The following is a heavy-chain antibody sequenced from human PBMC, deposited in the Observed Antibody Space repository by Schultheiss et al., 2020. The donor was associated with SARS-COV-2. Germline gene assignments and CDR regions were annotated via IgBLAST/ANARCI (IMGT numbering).Heavy chain of an antibody. Sequence: ASVKVSCKASGYTFTSYGISWVRQAPGQGLEWMGWISAYNGNTNYAQKLQGRVTMTTDTSTSTAYMELRSLRSDDTAVYYCARDEYCSGGSCYLLNDYWGQGTLVTVSS. J-gene: IGHJ4*02. V-gene: IGHV1-18*01. CDR2: ISAYNGNT. D-gene: IGHD2-15*01. CDR1: GYTFTSYG. CDR3: ARDEYCSGGSCYLLNDY.